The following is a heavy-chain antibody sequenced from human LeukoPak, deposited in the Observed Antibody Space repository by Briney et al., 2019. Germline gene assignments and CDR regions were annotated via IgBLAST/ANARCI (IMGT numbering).Heavy chain of an antibody. V-gene: IGHV4-30-2*01. J-gene: IGHJ4*02. CDR3: ANRGGYDRFDY. Sequence: SETLSLTCAVSGGSISSGGHSWSWIRQPPGKGLEWIGYIYQSGSTYYNPSLKSRVTISVDGSKNQFSLTLTSVTAADTAVYYCANRGGYDRFDYWGQGTLVTVSS. CDR2: IYQSGST. CDR1: GGSISSGGHS. D-gene: IGHD5-12*01.